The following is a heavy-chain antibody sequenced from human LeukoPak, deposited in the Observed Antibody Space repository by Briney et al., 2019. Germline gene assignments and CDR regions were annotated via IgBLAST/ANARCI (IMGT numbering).Heavy chain of an antibody. V-gene: IGHV3-30*03. D-gene: IGHD6-13*01. CDR2: ISYDGSNK. Sequence: GGSLRLSCAASGFTFSSYGMHWVRQAPGKGLEWVAVISYDGSNKYYADSVKGRFTISRDNSKNTLYLQMNSLRAEDTAVYYCARATGHSSSWYGWSAYYFDYWGQGTLVTVSS. CDR1: GFTFSSYG. J-gene: IGHJ4*02. CDR3: ARATGHSSSWYGWSAYYFDY.